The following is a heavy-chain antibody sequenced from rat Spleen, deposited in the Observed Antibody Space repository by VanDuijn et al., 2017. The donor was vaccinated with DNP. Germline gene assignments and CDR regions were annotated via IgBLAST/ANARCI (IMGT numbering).Heavy chain of an antibody. CDR1: GFTFSDSY. Sequence: EVQMVESDGGLVQPGRSLKVSCAASGFTFSDSYMAWVRQAPEKGLEWIATISYDDSSTYYRDSVKGRFTISRDNAKNTQYLQMDSLRSEDTATYYCARGGDGYDYWGQGVMVTVSS. CDR2: ISYDDSST. V-gene: IGHV5-7*01. CDR3: ARGGDGYDY. D-gene: IGHD1-12*03. J-gene: IGHJ2*01.